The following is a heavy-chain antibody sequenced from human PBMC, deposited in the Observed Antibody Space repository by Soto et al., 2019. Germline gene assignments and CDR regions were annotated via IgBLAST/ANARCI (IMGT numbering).Heavy chain of an antibody. CDR1: GGSISSYY. J-gene: IGHJ6*04. D-gene: IGHD3-3*01. CDR2: IYYSGST. Sequence: SETLSLTCTVSGGSISSYYWSWIRPPPGKGLEWIGDIYYSGSTNYNPSLKSRVTISVDTSKNQFSLKLSSVTAADTAVYYCARVRRFLEWSPLGGMHXCGKVTTVTLS. V-gene: IGHV4-59*01. CDR3: ARVRRFLEWSPLGGMHX.